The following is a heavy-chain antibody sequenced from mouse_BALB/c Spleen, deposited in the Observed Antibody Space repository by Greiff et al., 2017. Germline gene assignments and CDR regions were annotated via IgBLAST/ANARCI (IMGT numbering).Heavy chain of an antibody. J-gene: IGHJ2*01. V-gene: IGHV3-6*02. Sequence: DVQLQESGPGLVKPSQSLSLTCSVTGYSITSGYYWNWIRQFPGNKLEWMGYISYDGSNNYNPSLKNRISITRDTSKNQFFLKLNSVTTEDTATYYCARRYDYDDYWGQGTTLTVSS. D-gene: IGHD2-4*01. CDR3: ARRYDYDDY. CDR1: GYSITSGYY. CDR2: ISYDGSN.